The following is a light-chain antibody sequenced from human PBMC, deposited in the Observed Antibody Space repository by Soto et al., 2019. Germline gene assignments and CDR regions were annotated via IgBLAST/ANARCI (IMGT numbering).Light chain of an antibody. Sequence: DIQMTQSPSYVSASVGDRVTITCRASQGIKNWLAWYQQKPGKAPKLLIYVASNLQSGVPSRFSGSGSGTDFTHTISSLQPEDIATCYCQESYSTSFGQGAKV. CDR2: VAS. CDR3: QESYSTS. V-gene: IGKV1-12*01. CDR1: QGIKNW. J-gene: IGKJ1*01.